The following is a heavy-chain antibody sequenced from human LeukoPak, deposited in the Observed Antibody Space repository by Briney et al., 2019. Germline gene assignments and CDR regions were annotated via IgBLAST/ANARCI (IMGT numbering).Heavy chain of an antibody. Sequence: SETLSLTCTASGGSISTYYWSWIRQPPGKALEWIGYIYYSGSTNYNPSLKSRVTISVDTSKKQFSLKLSSVTAADTAVYYCAREYYYDRSGYYPPHAFDIWGQGTMVTVSS. CDR1: GGSISTYY. V-gene: IGHV4-59*01. CDR2: IYYSGST. J-gene: IGHJ3*02. D-gene: IGHD3-22*01. CDR3: AREYYYDRSGYYPPHAFDI.